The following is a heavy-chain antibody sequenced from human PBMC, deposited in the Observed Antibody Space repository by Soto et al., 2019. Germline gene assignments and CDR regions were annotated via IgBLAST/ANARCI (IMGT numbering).Heavy chain of an antibody. CDR1: GGTFSSYA. J-gene: IGHJ4*02. V-gene: IGHV1-69*01. D-gene: IGHD2-15*01. CDR3: AADCSGGSCYPPFDY. Sequence: QVQLVQSGAEVKKPGSSVKVSCKASGGTFSSYAISWVRQAPGQGLEWMGGIIPIFGTANYAQKFQGRVTITADESTRTAYMELSSLRSEDTAVYYCAADCSGGSCYPPFDYWGQGTLVTVSS. CDR2: IIPIFGTA.